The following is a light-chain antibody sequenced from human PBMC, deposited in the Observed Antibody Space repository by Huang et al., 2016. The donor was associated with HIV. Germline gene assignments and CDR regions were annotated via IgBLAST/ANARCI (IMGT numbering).Light chain of an antibody. J-gene: IGKJ3*01. CDR3: QQSYSIPFT. CDR1: QSISNY. Sequence: DTQMTQSPSSQAASVGDRVTITCRASQSISNYLNWYQQKPGKAPKLLIYAASSLQSGVPSRFSGSGSGTDFTLTISSLQSEDFATYYCQQSYSIPFTFGPGTKVDVK. CDR2: AAS. V-gene: IGKV1-39*01.